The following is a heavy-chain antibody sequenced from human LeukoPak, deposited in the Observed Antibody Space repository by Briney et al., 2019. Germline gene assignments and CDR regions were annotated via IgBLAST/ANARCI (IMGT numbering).Heavy chain of an antibody. V-gene: IGHV3-7*01. Sequence: GGSLRLSCAASGFTFTNYWMSWVRQAPGKGLEWVANIKQDGSETYYADSVKGRFTISRDNAKNSLYLQMNSLRDEDTAVYYCARYDYGGNFDYWGQGTLVTVSS. CDR1: GFTFTNYW. J-gene: IGHJ4*02. CDR2: IKQDGSET. D-gene: IGHD4-23*01. CDR3: ARYDYGGNFDY.